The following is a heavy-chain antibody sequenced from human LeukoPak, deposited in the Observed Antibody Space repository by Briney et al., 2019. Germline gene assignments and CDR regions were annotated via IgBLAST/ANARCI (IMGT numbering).Heavy chain of an antibody. CDR2: INPSGGST. Sequence: ASVKVSCKASGYTFINYYIHWVRQAPGQGLEWMGIINPSGGSTNYAQKFQGRVTMTRDTSTNSVYMELSSLRSEDTAVYYCARATWFGGNPSGAFDIWGQGTMVTVSS. V-gene: IGHV1-46*01. D-gene: IGHD4-23*01. CDR3: ARATWFGGNPSGAFDI. CDR1: GYTFINYY. J-gene: IGHJ3*02.